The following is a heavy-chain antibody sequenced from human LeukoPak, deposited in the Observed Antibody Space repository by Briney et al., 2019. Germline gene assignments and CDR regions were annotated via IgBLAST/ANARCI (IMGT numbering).Heavy chain of an antibody. CDR1: GFTFSSYA. Sequence: PGGSLRLSCAASGFTFSSYAMSWVRQAPGKGLEWVSAISGSGGSTYYADSVKGRFTISRDNSKNTLYLQMNSLRAEDSAVYYCAKDQIPGYQPLDVWGQGTTVTVSS. J-gene: IGHJ6*02. CDR3: AKDQIPGYQPLDV. D-gene: IGHD2-2*01. V-gene: IGHV3-23*01. CDR2: ISGSGGST.